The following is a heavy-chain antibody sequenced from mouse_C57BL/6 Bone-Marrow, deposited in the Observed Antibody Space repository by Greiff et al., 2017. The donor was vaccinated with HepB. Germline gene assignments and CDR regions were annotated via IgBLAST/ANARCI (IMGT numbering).Heavy chain of an antibody. Sequence: DVKLQESGGGLVQPGGSLKLSCAASGFTFSDYYMYWVRQTPEKRLEWVAYISNGGGSTYYPDTVKGRFTISRDNAKNTLYLQMSRLKSEDTAMYYCAIQSNYSYYYAMDYWGQGTSVTVSS. J-gene: IGHJ4*01. D-gene: IGHD2-5*01. CDR3: AIQSNYSYYYAMDY. V-gene: IGHV5-12*01. CDR1: GFTFSDYY. CDR2: ISNGGGST.